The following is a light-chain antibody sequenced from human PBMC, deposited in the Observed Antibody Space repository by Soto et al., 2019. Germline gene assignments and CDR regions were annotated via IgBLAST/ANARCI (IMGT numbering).Light chain of an antibody. Sequence: DIQMTQSPSTLSASIGDRVTITCRASQSISTWLAWYQQKPGKAPKVLIYKASSLESGVPSRFSGSGSGTEFTLTISSLQPDDFATYYCQQYNSYSRTFGQGTKV. CDR3: QQYNSYSRT. CDR2: KAS. CDR1: QSISTW. J-gene: IGKJ1*01. V-gene: IGKV1-5*03.